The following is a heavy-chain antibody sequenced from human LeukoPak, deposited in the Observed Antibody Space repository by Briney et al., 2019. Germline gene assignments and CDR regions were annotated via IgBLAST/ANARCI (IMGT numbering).Heavy chain of an antibody. CDR3: ARGPDYYDSSGYYIQ. CDR1: GYTFTGYY. Sequence: ASVKVSCKASGYTFTGYYMHWVRQAPGQGLEWMGWINPNSGGTNYAQKFQGRVTMTRDTSISTAYMELSRLRSDDTAVYYCARGPDYYDSSGYYIQWGQGTLVTVSS. J-gene: IGHJ4*02. D-gene: IGHD3-22*01. CDR2: INPNSGGT. V-gene: IGHV1-2*02.